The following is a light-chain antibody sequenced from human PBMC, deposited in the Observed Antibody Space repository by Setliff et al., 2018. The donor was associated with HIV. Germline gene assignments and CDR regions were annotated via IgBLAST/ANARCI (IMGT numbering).Light chain of an antibody. CDR3: AAWDDSLNGYV. Sequence: PVLTQPPSASGTPGQRVTISCSGSSSNIGSNTVNWYQQLPGTAPKLLIYSSNQRPSGVPDRFSGSKSGTSASLAISGLQSEDEADYYCAAWDDSLNGYVFGTGTKVTVL. CDR2: SSN. J-gene: IGLJ1*01. CDR1: SSNIGSNT. V-gene: IGLV1-44*01.